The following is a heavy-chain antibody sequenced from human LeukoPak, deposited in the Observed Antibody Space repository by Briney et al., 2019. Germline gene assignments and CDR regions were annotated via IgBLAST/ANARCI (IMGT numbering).Heavy chain of an antibody. CDR2: IHDPGST. D-gene: IGHD6-19*01. CDR1: GYSISSGYY. V-gene: IGHV4-38-2*02. CDR3: ARHVEYSSGWDRPFDY. J-gene: IGHJ4*02. Sequence: ASETLSLTCTVSGYSISSGYYWGWIRQPPGKGLEWIGCIHDPGSTNYNPSLKSRVAILIDTSRKQFSLRLSSVTAADTAFYYCARHVEYSSGWDRPFDYWGPGILVTVSS.